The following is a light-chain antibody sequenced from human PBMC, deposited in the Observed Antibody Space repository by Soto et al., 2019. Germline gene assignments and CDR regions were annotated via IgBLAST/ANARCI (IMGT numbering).Light chain of an antibody. CDR3: QQADTFPIT. V-gene: IGKV1-39*01. CDR1: QSISSY. CDR2: AAS. J-gene: IGKJ5*01. Sequence: IQMTNSPSSLSASVGDRVTITCRASQSISSYLNWYQQTPGKAPKLLIYAASSLQSGVPSRFSGSGFGTDFTLTISSLQPEDSAIYYCQQADTFPITFGQGTRLEIK.